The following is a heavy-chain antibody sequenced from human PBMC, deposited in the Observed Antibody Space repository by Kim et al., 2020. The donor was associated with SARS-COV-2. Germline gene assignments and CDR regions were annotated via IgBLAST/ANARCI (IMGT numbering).Heavy chain of an antibody. CDR2: INAGNGNT. J-gene: IGHJ5*02. Sequence: ASVKVSCKASGYTFTSYAVHWVRQAPGQRLEWMGWINAGNGNTKYSQKFQGRVTITRDTSASTAYMELSSLRSEDTAVYYCAMAYDSSGFIMPWGQGTLVTVSS. V-gene: IGHV1-3*01. D-gene: IGHD3-22*01. CDR1: GYTFTSYA. CDR3: AMAYDSSGFIMP.